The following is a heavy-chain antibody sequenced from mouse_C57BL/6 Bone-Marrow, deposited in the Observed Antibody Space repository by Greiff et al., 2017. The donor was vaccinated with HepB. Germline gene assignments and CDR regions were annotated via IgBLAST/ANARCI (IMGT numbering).Heavy chain of an antibody. D-gene: IGHD4-1*02. Sequence: EVKLVESGGGLVKPGGSLKLSCAASGFTFSSYTMSWVRQTPEKRLEWVATISGGGGNTYYPDRVKGRFTISRDNAKNTLYLQMSSLRSEDTALYYCARHSTAWFAYWGQGTLVTVSA. V-gene: IGHV5-9*01. CDR3: ARHSTAWFAY. J-gene: IGHJ3*01. CDR2: ISGGGGNT. CDR1: GFTFSSYT.